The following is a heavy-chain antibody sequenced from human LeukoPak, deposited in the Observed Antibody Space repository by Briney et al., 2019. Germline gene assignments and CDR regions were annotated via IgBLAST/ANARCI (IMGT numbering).Heavy chain of an antibody. CDR1: GFTFSSYW. V-gene: IGHV3-7*01. Sequence: GGSLRLSCAASGFTFSSYWMSWVRQAPGKGLEWVANINQDASEKRYVDSVKGRFTISRDNAKNSLYLQMNRLRAEDTAVYYCARDPEEWLVPIDSWGQGTLLSVSS. D-gene: IGHD6-19*01. J-gene: IGHJ4*02. CDR3: ARDPEEWLVPIDS. CDR2: INQDASEK.